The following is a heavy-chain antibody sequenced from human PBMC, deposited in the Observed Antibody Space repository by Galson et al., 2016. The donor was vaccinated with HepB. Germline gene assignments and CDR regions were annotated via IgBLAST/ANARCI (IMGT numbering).Heavy chain of an antibody. CDR1: GFPFSAYW. Sequence: SLRLSCAATGFPFSAYWMQWVRQVPGKGLVWVSRLTTDGIIGYADSVMGRFTISRNNANNTLYLHMDSLRAEDTAVYYCAREKPHVLDVWGQGTTVTVSS. J-gene: IGHJ6*02. CDR2: LTTDGII. V-gene: IGHV3-74*01. CDR3: AREKPHVLDV.